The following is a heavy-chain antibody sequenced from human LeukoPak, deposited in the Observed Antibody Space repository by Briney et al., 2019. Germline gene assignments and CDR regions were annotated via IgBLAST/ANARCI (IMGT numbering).Heavy chain of an antibody. V-gene: IGHV3-11*04. Sequence: PGGSLRLSCAASGFTFSDYYMSWIRQAPGKGLEWVSYISSSGSTIYYADSVKGRFTISRDNDKNSLYLQMNSLRAEDTAVYYCAREKYDIVVVPAKPFDYWGQGTLVTVSS. J-gene: IGHJ4*02. CDR2: ISSSGSTI. CDR1: GFTFSDYY. D-gene: IGHD2-2*01. CDR3: AREKYDIVVVPAKPFDY.